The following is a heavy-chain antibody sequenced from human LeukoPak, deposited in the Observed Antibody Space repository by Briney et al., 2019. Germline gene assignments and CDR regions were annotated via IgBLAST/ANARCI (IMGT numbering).Heavy chain of an antibody. D-gene: IGHD3-10*01. J-gene: IGHJ4*02. Sequence: SETLSLTCTVCGGSISSYYWSWIRQPPGRGLEWIGYIYYSGSTNYNPSLKSRVTISVDTSKNQFSLKLSSVTAADTAVYYCARVVRTVRGVIVFDYWGQGTLVTVSS. V-gene: IGHV4-59*01. CDR1: GGSISSYY. CDR2: IYYSGST. CDR3: ARVVRTVRGVIVFDY.